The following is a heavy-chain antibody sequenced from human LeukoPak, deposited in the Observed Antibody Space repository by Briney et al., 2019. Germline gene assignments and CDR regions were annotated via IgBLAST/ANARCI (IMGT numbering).Heavy chain of an antibody. CDR3: ARDKARAVAEVPYYYGMAV. D-gene: IGHD6-19*01. Sequence: GASVKVSCKASGYTFTAYYMHWVRQAPGQGLEWMGWINPNSGGTHFAQSFQGRVTMTRDTSISTAYMELSRLRSDDTALYYCARDKARAVAEVPYYYGMAVWGQGTTVTV. CDR1: GYTFTAYY. J-gene: IGHJ6*02. CDR2: INPNSGGT. V-gene: IGHV1-2*02.